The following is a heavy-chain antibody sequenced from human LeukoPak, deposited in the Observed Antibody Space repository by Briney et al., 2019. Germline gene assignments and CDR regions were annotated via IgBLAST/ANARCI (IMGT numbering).Heavy chain of an antibody. V-gene: IGHV3-15*01. D-gene: IGHD2-15*01. J-gene: IGHJ1*01. CDR1: GFTFSNAW. CDR3: TTVSVFCSGGTCYSLNEYFQH. CDR2: IKSKTDGGTT. Sequence: PGGSLRLSCAASGFTFSNAWMSWVRQAPGKGLEWVGRIKSKTDGGTTDYAAPVRGGFTISGDDSQNTLYLHMNSLQTEDTALYYCTTVSVFCSGGTCYSLNEYFQHWGQGTLVTVSS.